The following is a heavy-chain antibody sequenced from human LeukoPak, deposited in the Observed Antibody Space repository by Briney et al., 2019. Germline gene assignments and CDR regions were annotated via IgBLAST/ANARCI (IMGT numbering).Heavy chain of an antibody. CDR2: IYHSGST. D-gene: IGHD6-6*01. CDR1: GYSISSGYY. V-gene: IGHV4-38-2*01. CDR3: ARAEYSSFPGYYYMDV. Sequence: SETLSLTCAVSGYSISSGYYWGWIRQPPGKGLEWIGSIYHSGSTYYNPSLKSRVTISVDTSKNQFSLKLSSVTAADTAVYYCARAEYSSFPGYYYMDVWGKGTTVTVSS. J-gene: IGHJ6*03.